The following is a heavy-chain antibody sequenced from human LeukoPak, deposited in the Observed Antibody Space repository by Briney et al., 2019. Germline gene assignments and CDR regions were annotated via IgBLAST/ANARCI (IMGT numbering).Heavy chain of an antibody. D-gene: IGHD1-26*01. V-gene: IGHV3-20*04. J-gene: IGHJ4*02. Sequence: GGSLRLSCAASGFTFDDYGMSWVRQAPGKGLEWVSGINWNGGSTGYADSVKGRFTISRDNAKNSLYLQMNSLRAEDTALYYCARAASGSYSHLFDYWGQGTLVTVSS. CDR3: ARAASGSYSHLFDY. CDR2: INWNGGST. CDR1: GFTFDDYG.